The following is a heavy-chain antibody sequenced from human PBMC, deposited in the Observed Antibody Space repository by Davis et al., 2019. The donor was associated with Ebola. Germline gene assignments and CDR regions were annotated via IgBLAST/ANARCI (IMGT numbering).Heavy chain of an antibody. J-gene: IGHJ6*02. Sequence: GESLKISCAASGFTFSSYDMHWVRQATGKGLEWVSAIGTAGDTYYPGSVKGRFTISRENAKNSLYLQMNSLRAGDTAVYYCARLNNSNYGMDVWGQGTTVTVSS. V-gene: IGHV3-13*01. CDR3: ARLNNSNYGMDV. CDR1: GFTFSSYD. D-gene: IGHD4-11*01. CDR2: IGTAGDT.